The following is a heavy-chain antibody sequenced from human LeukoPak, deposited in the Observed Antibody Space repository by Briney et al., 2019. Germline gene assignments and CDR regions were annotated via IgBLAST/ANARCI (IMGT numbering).Heavy chain of an antibody. V-gene: IGHV1-2*02. CDR2: INPNSGGT. D-gene: IGHD6-13*01. CDR3: ARAEEGYSSSWYRH. CDR1: GYTFTGYY. J-gene: IGHJ4*02. Sequence: ASVKVSCKASGYTFTGYYMHWVRQAPGQGLEWMGWINPNSGGTNYAQKFQGRVTMTRDTSISTAYMELSRLGSDDTAVYYCARAEEGYSSSWYRHWGQGTLVTVSS.